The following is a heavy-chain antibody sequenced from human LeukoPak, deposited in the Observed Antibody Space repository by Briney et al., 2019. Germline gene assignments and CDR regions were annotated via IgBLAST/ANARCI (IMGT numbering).Heavy chain of an antibody. CDR2: ISGSGGST. Sequence: GGSLRLSCATSGFTFSSYAMSWVRQAPGKGLEWVSAISGSGGSTYYADSVKGRFTISSDNSKNTLYLQMNSLRAEDTAEYYCGGGWQDLVVVPAATASFDIWGQGRMVTVSS. CDR3: GGGWQDLVVVPAATASFDI. V-gene: IGHV3-23*01. D-gene: IGHD2-2*01. CDR1: GFTFSSYA. J-gene: IGHJ3*02.